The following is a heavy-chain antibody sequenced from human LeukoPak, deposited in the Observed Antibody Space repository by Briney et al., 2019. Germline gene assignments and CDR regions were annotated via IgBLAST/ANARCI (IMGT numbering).Heavy chain of an antibody. V-gene: IGHV4-34*01. CDR1: GVSFSGYY. D-gene: IGHD2-2*01. CDR3: AREDIVVVPAAMPDAFDI. CDR2: INHSGST. Sequence: PSETLSLTCAVYGVSFSGYYWSWIRQPPGKGLEWIGEINHSGSTNYNPSLKSRVTISVDTSKNQFSLKLSSVTAADTAVYYCAREDIVVVPAAMPDAFDIWGQGTMVTVSS. J-gene: IGHJ3*02.